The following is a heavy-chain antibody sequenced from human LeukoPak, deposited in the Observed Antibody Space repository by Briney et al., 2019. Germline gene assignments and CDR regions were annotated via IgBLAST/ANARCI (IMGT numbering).Heavy chain of an antibody. CDR2: ISGSGTNT. V-gene: IGHV3-23*01. CDR1: GFTFSSYA. Sequence: GGCLRLSCTASGFTFSSYAMNWVRQAPGKGLEWVSGISGSGTNTYYADSVKGRFTISRDNSKNTLYMQMNSLRAEDTAVYYCAKGDKPVIAMVKFDYWGQGTLVTVSS. D-gene: IGHD5-18*01. J-gene: IGHJ4*02. CDR3: AKGDKPVIAMVKFDY.